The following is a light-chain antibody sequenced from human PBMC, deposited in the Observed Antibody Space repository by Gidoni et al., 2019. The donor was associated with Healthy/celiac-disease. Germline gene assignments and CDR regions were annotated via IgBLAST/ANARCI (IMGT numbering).Light chain of an antibody. Sequence: SYELTQPPSVSVSPGQTASITCSGAKLGDKYACWYQQTPGQSPVLVIYKDSKRPSGIPERFSGSNSGNTATLTISGTQAMDEADYYCQAWDSSTGVFGTGTKVTVL. J-gene: IGLJ1*01. CDR2: KDS. CDR3: QAWDSSTGV. CDR1: KLGDKY. V-gene: IGLV3-1*01.